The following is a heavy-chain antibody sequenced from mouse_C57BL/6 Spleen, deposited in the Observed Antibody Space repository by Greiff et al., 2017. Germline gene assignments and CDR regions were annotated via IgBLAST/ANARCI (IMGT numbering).Heavy chain of an antibody. CDR3: AKSYYGSSFYYFDY. J-gene: IGHJ2*01. D-gene: IGHD1-1*01. V-gene: IGHV5-17*01. CDR1: GFTFSDYG. CDR2: ISSGSSTS. Sequence: EVQGVESGGGLVTPGGSLKLSCAASGFTFSDYGMHWVRQAPEKGLEWVAYISSGSSTSYYADTVKGRFTISRDNAKNTLFLQMTSLRSEDTAMYYCAKSYYGSSFYYFDYWGQGTTLTVSS.